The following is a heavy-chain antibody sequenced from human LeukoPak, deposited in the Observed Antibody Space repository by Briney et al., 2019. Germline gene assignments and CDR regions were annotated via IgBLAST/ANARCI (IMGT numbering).Heavy chain of an antibody. J-gene: IGHJ6*02. V-gene: IGHV1-8*01. Sequence: ASVKVSCKASGYTFTSYDINWVRQATGQGLEWMGWMNPNSGNTGYAQKFQGRVTMTRSTSISTAYMELSSLRSEDTAVYYCARDLEWFGESLYYYYGMDVWGQGTTVTVSS. CDR1: GYTFTSYD. CDR3: ARDLEWFGESLYYYYGMDV. CDR2: MNPNSGNT. D-gene: IGHD3-10*01.